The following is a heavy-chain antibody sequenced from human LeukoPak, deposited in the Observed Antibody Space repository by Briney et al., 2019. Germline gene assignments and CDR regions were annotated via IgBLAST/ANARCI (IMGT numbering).Heavy chain of an antibody. D-gene: IGHD3-10*01. CDR1: GARVSTNVAT. CDR3: ARRSPGRGDFDY. Sequence: LSLSSAISGARVSTNVATWNWIRQSPSRGLEWLATTYYRSKWYNDFAVSVKSRIAINADTSKNQFSLQLNSMSPEDTAVYYCARRSPGRGDFDYWGPGTLVTVSS. V-gene: IGHV6-1*01. CDR2: TYYRSKWYN. J-gene: IGHJ4*02.